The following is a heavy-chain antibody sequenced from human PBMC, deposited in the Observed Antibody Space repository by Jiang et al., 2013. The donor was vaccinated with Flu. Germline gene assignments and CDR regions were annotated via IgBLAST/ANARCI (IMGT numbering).Heavy chain of an antibody. Sequence: QLLESGGGLVKPGGSLRLSCAASGFTFSDYYMSWIRQAPGKGLEWVSYISSSGSTIYYADSVKGRFTISRDNAKNSLYLQMNSLRAEDTAVYYCVLRDVIGQQLAHSFFDIWGQGTMVTVSS. CDR3: VLRDVIGQQLAHSFFDI. D-gene: IGHD6-13*01. CDR1: GFTFSDYY. J-gene: IGHJ3*02. V-gene: IGHV3-11*01. CDR2: ISSSGSTI.